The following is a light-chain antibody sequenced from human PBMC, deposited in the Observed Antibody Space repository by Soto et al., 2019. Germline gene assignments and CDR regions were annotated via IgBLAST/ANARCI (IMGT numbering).Light chain of an antibody. CDR1: QSISSW. Sequence: DIQMTQSPSTLSASVGDRVTITCRASQSISSWLAWYQQKPGKAPKLLIYDASSLESGVPSRFGGSGSGTEFTLTISSLQPDDFATYYCQQYNSSTWTFGQGTKVEIK. V-gene: IGKV1-5*01. CDR3: QQYNSSTWT. CDR2: DAS. J-gene: IGKJ1*01.